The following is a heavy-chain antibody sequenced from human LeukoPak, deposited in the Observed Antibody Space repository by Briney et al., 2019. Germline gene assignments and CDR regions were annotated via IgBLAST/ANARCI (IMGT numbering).Heavy chain of an antibody. D-gene: IGHD3-10*01. Sequence: SETLSLTCTVSGGSISSYYWSWIRQPPGKGLEWIGYIYYSGSTNYNPSLKSRVPISVDTSKNQFSLKLSSVTAADTAVYYCARDAVRGSQSAFDIWGQGTMVTVSS. CDR1: GGSISSYY. CDR2: IYYSGST. V-gene: IGHV4-59*01. J-gene: IGHJ3*02. CDR3: ARDAVRGSQSAFDI.